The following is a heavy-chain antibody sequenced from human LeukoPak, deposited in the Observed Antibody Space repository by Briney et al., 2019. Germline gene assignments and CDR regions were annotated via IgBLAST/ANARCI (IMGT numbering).Heavy chain of an antibody. CDR3: AGQACSSGWLDN. D-gene: IGHD6-19*01. V-gene: IGHV4-59*01. CDR1: GGSFSDYY. Sequence: SETLSLTCTVSGGSFSDYYWSFIRQPPGKGLEWIGYIYHNGNSDFNPSLKSRVTISVDTSKNQFSLRMSSVTAADTAVYFCAGQACSSGWLDNWGPGTLVTVSS. J-gene: IGHJ4*02. CDR2: IYHNGNS.